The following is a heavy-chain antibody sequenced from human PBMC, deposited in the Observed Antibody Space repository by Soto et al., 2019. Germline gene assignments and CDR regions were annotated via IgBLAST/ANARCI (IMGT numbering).Heavy chain of an antibody. D-gene: IGHD3-3*01. CDR2: IYYSGST. V-gene: IGHV4-31*03. J-gene: IGHJ6*02. Sequence: QVQLQESGPGLVKPSQTLSLTCTVSGGSISSGGYYWSWIRQHPGKGLEWIGYIYYSGSTYYNPSLKSRVTISADTSKNPFSLKLSSVTAADTAVYYCARDPGLRFLEWSNPYYYYGMDVWGQGTTVTVSS. CDR3: ARDPGLRFLEWSNPYYYYGMDV. CDR1: GGSISSGGYY.